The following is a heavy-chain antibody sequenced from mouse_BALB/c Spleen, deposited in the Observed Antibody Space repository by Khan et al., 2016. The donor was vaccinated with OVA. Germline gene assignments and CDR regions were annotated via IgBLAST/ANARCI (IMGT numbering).Heavy chain of an antibody. Sequence: VKLLESGAELARPGASVKMSCKASGYTFTTYTIHWVKQRPGQGLEWIGYIIPSTDYTTYNQKFKDKATLTADKSSSTAYMQLSSLTSDDSAVYYGAKEGAYYRSDGWFAYWGQGTLVTGSA. CDR3: AKEGAYYRSDGWFAY. CDR1: GYTFTTYT. J-gene: IGHJ3*01. D-gene: IGHD2-14*01. CDR2: IIPSTDYT. V-gene: IGHV1-4*01.